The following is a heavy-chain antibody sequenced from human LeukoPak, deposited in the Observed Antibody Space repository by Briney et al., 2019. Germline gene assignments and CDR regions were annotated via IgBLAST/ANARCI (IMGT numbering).Heavy chain of an antibody. CDR2: ISGSGGST. J-gene: IGHJ4*02. Sequence: GGSLRLSCAASGFTFSSYAMSWVRQAPGKGLEWVSAISGSGGSTYYADSVKGRFTISRDNSENTLYLQMNSLRAEDTAVYYCAVLVGATNFDYWGQGTLVTVSS. V-gene: IGHV3-23*01. CDR1: GFTFSSYA. CDR3: AVLVGATNFDY. D-gene: IGHD1-26*01.